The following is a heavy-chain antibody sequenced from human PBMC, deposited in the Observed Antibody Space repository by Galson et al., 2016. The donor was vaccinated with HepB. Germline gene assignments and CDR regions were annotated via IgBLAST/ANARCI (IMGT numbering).Heavy chain of an antibody. CDR3: GKHGGFDY. Sequence: SLRLSCAASGFSFSTSGMSWVRQTPGRGLEWVSGITGSGATTHYADSVKDRFTISRDNSKNTLYLDMNNLRAGDTAVYYCGKHGGFDYWGQGALVTVSS. V-gene: IGHV3-23*01. D-gene: IGHD3-16*01. J-gene: IGHJ4*02. CDR2: ITGSGATT. CDR1: GFSFSTSG.